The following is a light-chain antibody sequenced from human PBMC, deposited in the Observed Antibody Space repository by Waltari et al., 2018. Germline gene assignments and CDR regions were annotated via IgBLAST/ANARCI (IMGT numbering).Light chain of an antibody. J-gene: IGKJ2*01. CDR3: QQYGSSPYT. CDR1: QSVSSSY. V-gene: IGKV3-20*01. CDR2: GAS. Sequence: EIVLTQSPGTLSLSQGERATLSCSASQSVSSSYLAWYQQKPGQAPRLLIYGASSRATGIPDRFIGSGSGTDFTLTISRLEPEDFAVYYCQQYGSSPYTFGQGTKLEIK.